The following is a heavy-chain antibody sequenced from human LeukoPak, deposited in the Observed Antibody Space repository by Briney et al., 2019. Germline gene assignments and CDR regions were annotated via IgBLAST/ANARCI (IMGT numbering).Heavy chain of an antibody. D-gene: IGHD4-11*01. CDR1: GGSISSSSYY. CDR3: ARGTVKGSIDY. J-gene: IGHJ4*02. Sequence: SETLSLTCTVSGGSISSSSYYWGWIRQPPGKGLEWIGSIYYSGSTYYNPSLKSRVTISVDTSKNQFSLKLSSVTAADTAVYYCARGTVKGSIDYWGQGTLVTVSS. CDR2: IYYSGST. V-gene: IGHV4-39*01.